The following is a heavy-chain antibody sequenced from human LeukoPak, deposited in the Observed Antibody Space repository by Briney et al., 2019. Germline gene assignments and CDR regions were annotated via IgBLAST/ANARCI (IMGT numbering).Heavy chain of an antibody. J-gene: IGHJ5*02. D-gene: IGHD5-12*01. CDR3: AKEQRGYSGYMVGSCFDP. V-gene: IGHV3-23*01. CDR2: ISGSGGST. CDR1: GFTFGSYS. Sequence: KSGGSLRLSCAASGFTFGSYSMTWVRQAPGKGLEWVSSISGSGGSTYYADSVKGRFTISRDNSKKTLYLQMNSLRAEDTALYYRAKEQRGYSGYMVGSCFDPWGRGTLVTVSS.